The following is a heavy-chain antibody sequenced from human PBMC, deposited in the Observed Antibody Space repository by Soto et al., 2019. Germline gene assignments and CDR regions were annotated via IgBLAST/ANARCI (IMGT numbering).Heavy chain of an antibody. J-gene: IGHJ6*02. CDR3: AKDEHPGSDRTNGVCYLYGMDV. V-gene: IGHV3-23*01. CDR2: ISGSGGST. CDR1: GFTFSSYA. D-gene: IGHD2-8*01. Sequence: GGSLRLSCAASGFTFSSYAMSWVRQAPGKGLEWVSAISGSGGSTYYADSVKGRFTISRDNSKNTLYLQMNSLRAEDTAVYYCAKDEHPGSDRTNGVCYLYGMDVWGQGTTVTVSS.